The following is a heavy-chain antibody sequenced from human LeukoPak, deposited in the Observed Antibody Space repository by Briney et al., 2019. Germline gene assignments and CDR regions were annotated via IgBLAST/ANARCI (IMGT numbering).Heavy chain of an antibody. CDR1: GDSISSYNYF. Sequence: SETLSLTCTVSGDSISSYNYFWGWIRQPPGKGLEWVGSIYYRGNTYYNPSLKSRVTLSADTSKNQFSLKVTSVTAADTAVYYCARLVRWLQLYYFDYWGQGTLVTVPS. CDR3: ARLVRWLQLYYFDY. CDR2: IYYRGNT. J-gene: IGHJ4*02. D-gene: IGHD5-24*01. V-gene: IGHV4-39*01.